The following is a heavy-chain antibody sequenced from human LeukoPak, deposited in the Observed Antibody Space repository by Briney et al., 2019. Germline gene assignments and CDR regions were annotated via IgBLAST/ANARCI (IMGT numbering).Heavy chain of an antibody. Sequence: SETLSLTCAVYGGSFSGYYWSWIRQPPGKGLEWIGEINHSGSTNYNPSLKSRVTISVDTSKNQFSLKLRSVTAADTAVYYCARDHYYDSSGYYSLVAFDIWGQGTMVTVSS. CDR1: GGSFSGYY. J-gene: IGHJ3*02. V-gene: IGHV4-34*01. CDR3: ARDHYYDSSGYYSLVAFDI. D-gene: IGHD3-22*01. CDR2: INHSGST.